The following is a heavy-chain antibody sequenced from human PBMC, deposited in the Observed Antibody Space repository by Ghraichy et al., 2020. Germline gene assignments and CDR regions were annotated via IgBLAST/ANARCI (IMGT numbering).Heavy chain of an antibody. CDR3: AKPRRRVTMVRGVIPYGMDV. D-gene: IGHD3-10*01. CDR2: ISGSGGST. Sequence: LSLTCAASGFTFSSYAMSWVRQAPGKGLERVSAISGSGGSTYYADSVKGRFTISRDNSKNTLYLQMNSLRAEDTAVYYCAKPRRRVTMVRGVIPYGMDVWGQGTTVTVSS. V-gene: IGHV3-23*01. J-gene: IGHJ6*02. CDR1: GFTFSSYA.